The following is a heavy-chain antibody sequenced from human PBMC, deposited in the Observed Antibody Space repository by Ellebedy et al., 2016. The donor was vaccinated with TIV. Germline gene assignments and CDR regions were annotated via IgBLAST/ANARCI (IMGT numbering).Heavy chain of an antibody. V-gene: IGHV3-7*03. D-gene: IGHD5-24*01. CDR2: IKQDGSDK. Sequence: GGSLRLSXEASGFTLSGYWMSWVRQAPGKGLEWVATIKQDGSDKYYVDSVKGRFTISRDNAKNSVYLQMNSLRAEDTALYYCARRRWQEKGFYFDYWGQGTLVTVSS. CDR3: ARRRWQEKGFYFDY. CDR1: GFTLSGYW. J-gene: IGHJ4*02.